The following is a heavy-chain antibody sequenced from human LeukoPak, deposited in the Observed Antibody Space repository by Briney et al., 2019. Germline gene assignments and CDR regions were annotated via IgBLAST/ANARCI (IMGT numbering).Heavy chain of an antibody. J-gene: IGHJ4*02. D-gene: IGHD6-13*01. V-gene: IGHV1-2*02. CDR3: ARAVAAAKDPSDY. Sequence: ASVKVSCKASGYTFTGQHIHWFRQVPGQGLEWMGWINPNSGGTNYAQKFQGRVTMTRDTSISTAYMELSRLRSDDTAVYYCARAVAAAKDPSDYWGQGTLVTVSS. CDR1: GYTFTGQH. CDR2: INPNSGGT.